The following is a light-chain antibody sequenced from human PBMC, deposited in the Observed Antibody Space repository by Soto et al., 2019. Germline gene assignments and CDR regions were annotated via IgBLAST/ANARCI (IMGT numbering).Light chain of an antibody. CDR1: NIGTKS. V-gene: IGLV3-21*02. CDR3: QVWDTTSHHWV. J-gene: IGLJ3*02. Sequence: SYELTQPPSLSVAPGQTASFTCGGANIGTKSVHWYQQRPGQAPVLVVYDDSDRPSGIPDRFSGSNSENTATLTISRVEAGDEADFYCQVWDTTSHHWVFGGGTKVTVL. CDR2: DDS.